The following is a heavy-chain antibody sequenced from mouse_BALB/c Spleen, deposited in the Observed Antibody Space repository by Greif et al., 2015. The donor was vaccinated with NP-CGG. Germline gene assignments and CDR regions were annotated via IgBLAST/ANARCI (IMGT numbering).Heavy chain of an antibody. CDR1: GFTFSSYT. V-gene: IGHV5-12-2*01. J-gene: IGHJ2*01. Sequence: EVKLMESGGGLVQPGGSLKLSCAASGFTFSSYTMSWVRQTPEKRLEWVAYISNGGGSTYYPDTVKGRFTISRDSAKNTLYLQMGSLKSEDTAMYYCARLQLTGDYFDYWGQGTTLTVSS. D-gene: IGHD4-1*01. CDR3: ARLQLTGDYFDY. CDR2: ISNGGGST.